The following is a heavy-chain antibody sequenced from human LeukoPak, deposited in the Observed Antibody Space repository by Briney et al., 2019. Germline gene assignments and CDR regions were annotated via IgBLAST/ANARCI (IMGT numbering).Heavy chain of an antibody. Sequence: GGSLRLSCAASGFTFSDHYMDWVRQAPGKGLEWVGRTRKKTNSYTTEYAASVKGRFTVSRDDSKNSLYLQMNSLQTEDTAVYYCARGGFSESWFDYWGQGTLVTVSS. CDR1: GFTFSDHY. CDR2: TRKKTNSYTT. D-gene: IGHD6-13*01. J-gene: IGHJ4*02. CDR3: ARGGFSESWFDY. V-gene: IGHV3-72*01.